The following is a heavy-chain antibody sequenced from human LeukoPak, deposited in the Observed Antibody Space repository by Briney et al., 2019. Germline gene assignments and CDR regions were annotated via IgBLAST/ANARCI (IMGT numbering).Heavy chain of an antibody. J-gene: IGHJ4*02. D-gene: IGHD3-16*01. Sequence: PGGSLTLSCAASGFTFDDYTMDWVRQAPGKGLEWVSVIYSGGTTYYADSVKGRSTTSRDNSKNTVYLQMNSLRAEDTAVFYCATGSHGGGDFWGQGTLVTVSS. CDR2: IYSGGTT. V-gene: IGHV3-53*01. CDR3: ATGSHGGGDF. CDR1: GFTFDDYT.